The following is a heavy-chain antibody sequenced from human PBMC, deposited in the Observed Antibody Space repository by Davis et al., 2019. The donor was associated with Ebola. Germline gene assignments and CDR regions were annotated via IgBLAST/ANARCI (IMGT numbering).Heavy chain of an antibody. CDR2: IYNSGTT. CDR1: GGSISSGTYY. J-gene: IGHJ4*02. CDR3: ARRVGGSGKFDY. Sequence: SETLSLTCTVSGGSISSGTYYWSWIRQTPGKGLEWIGYIYNSGTTSYNPSLKSRVTMSIDTSKNQFSLKVSSVTAADTAVYYCARRVGGSGKFDYWGQGTLVTVSS. D-gene: IGHD1-26*01. V-gene: IGHV4-61*01.